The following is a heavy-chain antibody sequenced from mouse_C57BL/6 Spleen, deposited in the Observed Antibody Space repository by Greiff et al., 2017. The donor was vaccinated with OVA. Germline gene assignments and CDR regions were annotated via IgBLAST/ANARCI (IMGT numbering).Heavy chain of an antibody. CDR1: GYSITSGYY. D-gene: IGHD3-3*01. J-gene: IGHJ2*01. CDR3: AREAGYFDY. CDR2: ISYGGSN. Sequence: VQLKESGPGLVKPSQSLSLTCSVTGYSITSGYYWNWIRQFPGNKLEWMGYISYGGSNNYNPSLKNRISITRDTSKNQFFLKLNSVTTEDTATYYCAREAGYFDYWGQGTTLTVSA. V-gene: IGHV3-6*01.